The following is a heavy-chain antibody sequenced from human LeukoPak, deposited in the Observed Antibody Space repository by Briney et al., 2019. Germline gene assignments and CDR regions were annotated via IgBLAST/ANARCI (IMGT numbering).Heavy chain of an antibody. J-gene: IGHJ4*02. V-gene: IGHV3-30*03. D-gene: IGHD4-17*01. Sequence: GGSLRLSCAASGFTFSSYGMHWVRQAPGKGLEWVAVISYDGSNKYYADSVKGRFTISRDNSKNTLYLQMNSLRAEDTAVYYCATDGYYGDYADFDYWGQGTLVTVSS. CDR2: ISYDGSNK. CDR1: GFTFSSYG. CDR3: ATDGYYGDYADFDY.